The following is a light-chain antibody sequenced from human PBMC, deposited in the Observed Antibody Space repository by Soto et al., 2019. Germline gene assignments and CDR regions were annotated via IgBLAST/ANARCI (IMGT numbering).Light chain of an antibody. V-gene: IGKV3-11*01. CDR2: GAS. Sequence: EIVLPQAPATLSLSPGERVTLSCRASQSVGSYLAWYQQKPGQAPRPLIYGASKRAPGVSARFSGSGSGTDFTLTISSLEPEDFAVYHCLQRSIGFTFGPGTNVHIK. J-gene: IGKJ3*01. CDR3: LQRSIGFT. CDR1: QSVGSY.